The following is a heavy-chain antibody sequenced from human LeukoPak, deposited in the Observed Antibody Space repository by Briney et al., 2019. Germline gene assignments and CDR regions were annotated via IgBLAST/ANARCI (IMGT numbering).Heavy chain of an antibody. CDR1: GFTVSSND. Sequence: GGSLRLSCAASGFTVSSNDMSWVRQAPGKGLEWVSIIYSGGSTYYADSVKGRFTISRDNSKNTLYLQMNSLRAEDTAVYYCAKDVGRIQLWFSGHDYWGQGTLVTVSS. CDR3: AKDVGRIQLWFSGHDY. J-gene: IGHJ4*02. CDR2: IYSGGST. D-gene: IGHD5-18*01. V-gene: IGHV3-66*01.